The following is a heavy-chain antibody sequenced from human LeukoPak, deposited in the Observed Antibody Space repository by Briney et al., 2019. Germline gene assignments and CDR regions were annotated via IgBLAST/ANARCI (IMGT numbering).Heavy chain of an antibody. CDR2: MNPNSGHT. D-gene: IGHD1-26*01. CDR1: GYTLTSYD. V-gene: IGHV1-8*01. J-gene: IGHJ4*02. CDR3: ARSIVGVRKRNDY. Sequence: ASVNVSCKASGYTLTSYDIIWVRQASGQGLEWMGWMNPNSGHTGYAQKFQGRVTMTRTTSISTAYMELTSLTSEDSAVYYCARSIVGVRKRNDYWGQGTLVTVSS.